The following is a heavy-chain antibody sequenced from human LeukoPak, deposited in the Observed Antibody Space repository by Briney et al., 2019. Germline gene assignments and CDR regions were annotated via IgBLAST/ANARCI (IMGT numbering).Heavy chain of an antibody. D-gene: IGHD3-10*01. CDR2: IYSSGST. CDR3: GGAAAMVRDDACDI. CDR1: GGSISSYY. J-gene: IGHJ3*02. V-gene: IGHV4-59*01. Sequence: PSGTLSLTCTVSGGSISSYYWSWIRQPPGKGLEWIGYIYSSGSTNYNPSLKSRVSISVDASKNQFSLKLSSVTAADDAVYYCGGAAAMVRDDACDIWRQGTMLSVSS.